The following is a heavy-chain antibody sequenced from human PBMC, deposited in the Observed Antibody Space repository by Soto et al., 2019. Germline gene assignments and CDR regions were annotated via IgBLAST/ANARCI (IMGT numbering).Heavy chain of an antibody. D-gene: IGHD5-12*01. CDR2: IGTAGDT. CDR1: GFTFSSYD. CDR3: ARADRVATNKGHYYYYGMDV. V-gene: IGHV3-13*01. J-gene: IGHJ6*02. Sequence: GGSLRLSCAASGFTFSSYDMHWVRQATGKGLEWVSAIGTAGDTYYPGSVKGRFTISRENAKNSLYLQMNSLRAEDTAVYYCARADRVATNKGHYYYYGMDVWGQGTTVTVSS.